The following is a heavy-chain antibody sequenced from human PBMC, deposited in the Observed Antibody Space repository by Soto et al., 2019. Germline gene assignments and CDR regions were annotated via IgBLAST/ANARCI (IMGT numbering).Heavy chain of an antibody. CDR1: GGTFSSYT. V-gene: IGHV1-69*02. CDR2: IIPILGIA. D-gene: IGHD2-15*01. J-gene: IGHJ4*02. Sequence: AASVKVSCKASGGTFSSYTISWVRQAPGQGLEWMGRIIPILGIANYAQKFQGRVTITADKSTSTAYMELSSLRSEDTAVYYCARNVVVVAGYDYWGQGTLVTVSS. CDR3: ARNVVVVAGYDY.